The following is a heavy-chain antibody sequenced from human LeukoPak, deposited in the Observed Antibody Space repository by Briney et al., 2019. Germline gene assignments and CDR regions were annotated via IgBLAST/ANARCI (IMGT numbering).Heavy chain of an antibody. D-gene: IGHD3-3*01. CDR3: ARTHSLYDFWSGYYDY. CDR2: IYYSGST. Sequence: SETLSLTCTVSGGPISSYYWSWIRQPPGKGLEWIGYIYYSGSTNYDPSLKSRVTISVDTSKNQFSLKLSSVTAADTAVYYCARTHSLYDFWSGYYDYWGQGTLVTVSS. J-gene: IGHJ4*02. CDR1: GGPISSYY. V-gene: IGHV4-59*01.